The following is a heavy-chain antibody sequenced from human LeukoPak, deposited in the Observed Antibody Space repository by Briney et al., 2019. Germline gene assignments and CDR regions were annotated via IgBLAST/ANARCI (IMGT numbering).Heavy chain of an antibody. V-gene: IGHV3-66*01. J-gene: IGHJ4*02. D-gene: IGHD1-14*01. CDR1: GFTFSAYA. Sequence: GGSLRLSCAASGFTFSAYAMTWVRQAPGKGLEGVSVIYSHCTTTYADFVKGRFIISRDNSKNTLYLEINSLRAEDPAVYYCARVTPPTDWGQGTLVTVSS. CDR3: ARVTPPTD. CDR2: IYSHCTT.